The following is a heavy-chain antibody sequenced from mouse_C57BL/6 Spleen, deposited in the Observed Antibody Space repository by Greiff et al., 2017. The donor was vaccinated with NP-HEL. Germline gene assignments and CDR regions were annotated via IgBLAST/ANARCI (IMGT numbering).Heavy chain of an antibody. V-gene: IGHV1-22*01. CDR1: GYTFTDYN. Sequence: EVKLMESGPELVKPGASVKMSCKASGYTFTDYNMHWVKQSHGKSLEWIGYINPNNGGTSYNQKFKGKATLTVNKSSSTAYMELRSLTSEDSAVYYCAPGRYAMDYWGQGTSVTVSS. D-gene: IGHD4-1*01. CDR3: APGRYAMDY. J-gene: IGHJ4*01. CDR2: INPNNGGT.